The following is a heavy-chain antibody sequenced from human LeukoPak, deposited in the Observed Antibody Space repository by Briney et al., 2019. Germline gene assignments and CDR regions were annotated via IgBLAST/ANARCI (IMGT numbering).Heavy chain of an antibody. J-gene: IGHJ4*02. CDR1: GFTFSSYD. Sequence: GGSLRLSCTASGFTFSSYDMNWVRQAPGQGLEWVSTISASGGHTYYADSVRGRCTISRDNSKNTLYLQMNDLRAEDTAIYYCAKRVQLTYWGQGTLVTVSS. CDR2: ISASGGHT. V-gene: IGHV3-23*01. CDR3: AKRVQLTY. D-gene: IGHD5-18*01.